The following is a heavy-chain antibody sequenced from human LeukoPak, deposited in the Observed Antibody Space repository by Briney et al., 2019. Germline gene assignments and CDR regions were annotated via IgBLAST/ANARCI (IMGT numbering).Heavy chain of an antibody. V-gene: IGHV4-59*01. Sequence: SETLSLTCTVSGGSISSYYWSWIRQPPGKGLEWIGYIYYSGSTNYNPSLKSRVTISVDTSKNQFSLKLSSVTAADTAVYYCARVGIAAAEGAFDIWGQGTMVTVSS. D-gene: IGHD6-13*01. J-gene: IGHJ3*02. CDR1: GGSISSYY. CDR3: ARVGIAAAEGAFDI. CDR2: IYYSGST.